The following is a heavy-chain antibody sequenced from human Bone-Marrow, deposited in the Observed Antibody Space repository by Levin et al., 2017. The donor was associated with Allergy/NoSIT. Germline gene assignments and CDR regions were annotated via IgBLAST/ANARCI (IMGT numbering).Heavy chain of an antibody. CDR1: GDSIHRGNYY. CDR2: IYIVGTT. V-gene: IGHV4-61*02. CDR3: ARGRWSPDY. D-gene: IGHD4-23*01. J-gene: IGHJ4*02. Sequence: ASQTLSLTCTVSGDSIHRGNYYWSWIRQPAGKGLEWIGRIYIVGTTNYNPSLKSRVTISIDTSKNHFSLKLTSATAADTAVYYCARGRWSPDYWGQGIQVTVSS.